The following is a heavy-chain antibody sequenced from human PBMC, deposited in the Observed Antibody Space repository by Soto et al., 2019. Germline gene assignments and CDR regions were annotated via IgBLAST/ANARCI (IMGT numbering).Heavy chain of an antibody. V-gene: IGHV5-51*01. Sequence: PSQSQTLSGTGCGCSLTSYWIGCVLQMPGKGLEWMGIIYPGDSDTRYSPSFQGQVTISADKSISTAYLQWSSLKASDTAMYYCARLYYYDSSGYFDYWGQGTLVTVS. J-gene: IGHJ4*02. D-gene: IGHD3-22*01. CDR2: IYPGDSDT. CDR1: GCSLTSYW. CDR3: ARLYYYDSSGYFDY.